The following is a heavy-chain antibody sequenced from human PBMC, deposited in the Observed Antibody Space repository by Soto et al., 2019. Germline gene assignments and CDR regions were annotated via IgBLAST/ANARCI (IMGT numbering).Heavy chain of an antibody. J-gene: IGHJ2*01. V-gene: IGHV3-73*01. Sequence: EVQLVESGGGLVQPGGSLKLSCAASGFAVSGSSVHWVRQASGIGLEWVGRIRSKANSYSTAYGASVRVRFTISRDASKNTAYLQMNSLKPEDTAVYYCKACNNHRCYDNQGYWYFDLWGRGTLVTVSS. CDR1: GFAVSGSS. D-gene: IGHD2-8*01. CDR2: IRSKANSYST. CDR3: KACNNHRCYDNQGYWYFDL.